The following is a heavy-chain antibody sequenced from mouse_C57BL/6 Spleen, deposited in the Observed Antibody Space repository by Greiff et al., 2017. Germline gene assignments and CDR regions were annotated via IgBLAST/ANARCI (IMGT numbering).Heavy chain of an antibody. CDR1: GYTFTSYG. J-gene: IGHJ1*03. Sequence: EVQLQQSGAELVRPGSSVQMSCKTSGYTFTSYGINWVKQRPGQGLEWIGYIYIGNGYTEYNEKFKGKATLTSDTSSSTAYMQLSSLTSENAAIYFCARSGMITTTRYWYFDVWGTGTTVTVSS. D-gene: IGHD2-4*01. CDR3: ARSGMITTTRYWYFDV. CDR2: IYIGNGYT. V-gene: IGHV1-58*01.